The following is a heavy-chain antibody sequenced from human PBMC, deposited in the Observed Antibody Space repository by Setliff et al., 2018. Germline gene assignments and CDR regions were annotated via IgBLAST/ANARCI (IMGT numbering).Heavy chain of an antibody. CDR1: GGSISSSSYY. D-gene: IGHD6-13*01. CDR3: ARVSMYSSSWYYYYYGMDV. CDR2: IYYSGST. Sequence: ETLSLTCTVPGGSISSSSYYWGWIRQPPGKGLEWIGSIYYSGSTYYNPSLKSRVTISVDTSKNQFSLKLSSVTAADTAVYYCARVSMYSSSWYYYYYGMDVWGQGTTVTVSS. J-gene: IGHJ6*02. V-gene: IGHV4-39*07.